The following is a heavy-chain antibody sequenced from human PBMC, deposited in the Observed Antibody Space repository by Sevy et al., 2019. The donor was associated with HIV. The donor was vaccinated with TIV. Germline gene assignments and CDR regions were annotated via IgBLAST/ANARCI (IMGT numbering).Heavy chain of an antibody. CDR3: ARDGNVVVPAARRAAAASQAFDI. CDR1: GFTFSSYA. D-gene: IGHD2-2*01. CDR2: ISYDGSNK. J-gene: IGHJ3*02. V-gene: IGHV3-30-3*01. Sequence: GGSLRLSCAASGFTFSSYAMHWVRQAPGKGLEWVAVISYDGSNKYYADSVKGRFTISRDNSKNTLYLQMNSLRAEDTAVYYCARDGNVVVPAARRAAAASQAFDIWGQRTMVTVSS.